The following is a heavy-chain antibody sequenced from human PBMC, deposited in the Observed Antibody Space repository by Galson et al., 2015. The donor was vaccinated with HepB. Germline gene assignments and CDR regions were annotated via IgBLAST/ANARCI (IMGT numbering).Heavy chain of an antibody. D-gene: IGHD1-26*01. CDR2: NYNNGDI. Sequence: ETLSLTCTVSGGSISGYYWTWIRQPAGKGMEWIGRNYNNGDIKYNPSLKSRVTMAVDTSTNQISLKLRSVTAADTAVYYCAKNNGNYYGPFDPWGQGTLVTVSS. V-gene: IGHV4-4*07. CDR1: GGSISGYY. CDR3: AKNNGNYYGPFDP. J-gene: IGHJ5*02.